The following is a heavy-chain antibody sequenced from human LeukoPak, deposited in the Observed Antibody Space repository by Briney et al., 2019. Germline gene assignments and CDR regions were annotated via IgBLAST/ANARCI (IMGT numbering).Heavy chain of an antibody. CDR3: AKGMGSGWPRDYYYYGMDV. CDR2: INSDGSST. V-gene: IGHV3-74*01. J-gene: IGHJ6*02. Sequence: PGGSLRLSCAASGFTFSSYWMHWVRQAPGKGLVWVSRINSDGSSTSYADSVKGRFTISRDNAKNTLYLQMNSLRAEDTAVYYCAKGMGSGWPRDYYYYGMDVWGQGTTVTVSS. CDR1: GFTFSSYW. D-gene: IGHD6-19*01.